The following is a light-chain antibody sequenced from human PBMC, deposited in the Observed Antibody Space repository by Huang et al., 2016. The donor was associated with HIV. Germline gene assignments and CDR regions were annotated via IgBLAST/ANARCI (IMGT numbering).Light chain of an antibody. CDR2: SAS. CDR3: HQYYSFPYT. Sequence: DIEMTQSPSSLSASVGDRVTVTCRASQGISNYLAWFQQKPGKAPKSLIQSASSLQSGVPSRFSGSGSGTYFTLTISGLQPDDSATYYCHQYYSFPYTFGQGTKLEIK. CDR1: QGISNY. V-gene: IGKV1-16*01. J-gene: IGKJ2*01.